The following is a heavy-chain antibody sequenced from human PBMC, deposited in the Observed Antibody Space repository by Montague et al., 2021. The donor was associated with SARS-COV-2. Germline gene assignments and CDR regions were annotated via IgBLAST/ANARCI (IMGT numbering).Heavy chain of an antibody. CDR2: IYYTGST. V-gene: IGHV4-39*07. Sequence: SETLSLTCTVSGGSISSSSYYWGWIRQPPGKGLERIGSIYYTGSTYYNPSLKSRVTISVDTSKNQFSLKLSSVTAADTAVYYCARDTRIAMLVVVTRYGLDVWGQGTTVTVSS. J-gene: IGHJ6*02. CDR1: GGSISSSSYY. D-gene: IGHD3-22*01. CDR3: ARDTRIAMLVVVTRYGLDV.